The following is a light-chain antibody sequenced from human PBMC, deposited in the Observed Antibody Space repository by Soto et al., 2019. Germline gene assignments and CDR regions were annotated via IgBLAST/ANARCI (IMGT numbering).Light chain of an antibody. V-gene: IGLV2-8*01. CDR1: RNDVGGYNF. J-gene: IGLJ1*01. CDR3: SSYAGNNIYYV. Sequence: QSVLTQPPSASGSPGQSVTISCTGTRNDVGGYNFVSWYQQHPGKAHKLMIFEVSKRPSGVPDRFSGSKSGSTASLTVSGLQAEDEADYYCSSYAGNNIYYVFGTGTKVTVL. CDR2: EVS.